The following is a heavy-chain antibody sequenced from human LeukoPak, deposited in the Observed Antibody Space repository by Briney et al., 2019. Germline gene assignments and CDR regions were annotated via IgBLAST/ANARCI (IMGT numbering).Heavy chain of an antibody. Sequence: PSGTLSLTCAVSGGSISSNNWWNWVRQPPGKGLEWIGEIYHTGNTNYNPSLKSRVTISVDKSKNQFSLKLSSVTAADTAVYYCATERYYDSSGPHFDYWGQGTLVTVSS. CDR2: IYHTGNT. CDR3: ATERYYDSSGPHFDY. CDR1: GGSISSNNW. J-gene: IGHJ4*02. D-gene: IGHD3-22*01. V-gene: IGHV4-4*02.